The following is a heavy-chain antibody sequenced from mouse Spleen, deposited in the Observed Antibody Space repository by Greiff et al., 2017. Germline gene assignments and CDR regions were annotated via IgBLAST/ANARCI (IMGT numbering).Heavy chain of an antibody. Sequence: EVMLVESEGGLVQPGSSMKLSCTASGFTFSDYYMAWVRQVPEKGLEWVANINYDGSSTYYLDSLKSRFIISRDNAKNILYLQMSSLKSEDTATYYCARDLRNAMDYWGQGTSVTVSS. CDR3: ARDLRNAMDY. CDR1: GFTFSDYY. V-gene: IGHV5-16*01. CDR2: INYDGSST. J-gene: IGHJ4*01.